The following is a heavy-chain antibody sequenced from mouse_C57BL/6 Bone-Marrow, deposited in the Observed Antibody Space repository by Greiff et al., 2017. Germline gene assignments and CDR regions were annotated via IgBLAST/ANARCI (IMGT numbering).Heavy chain of an antibody. CDR1: GFTFSSYG. D-gene: IGHD2-3*01. Sequence: EVQVVESGGDLVKPGGSLKLSCAASGFTFSSYGMSWVRQTPDKRLEWVATISSGGSYTYYPDSVKGRFTISRDNAKNTLYLQMSRLKSEDTAMYYCARRDDGYSFDYWGQGTALTVSS. CDR2: ISSGGSYT. J-gene: IGHJ2*01. CDR3: ARRDDGYSFDY. V-gene: IGHV5-6*01.